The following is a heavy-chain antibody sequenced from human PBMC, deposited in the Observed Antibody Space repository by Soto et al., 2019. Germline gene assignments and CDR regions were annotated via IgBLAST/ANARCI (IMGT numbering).Heavy chain of an antibody. CDR2: ISTSGSTI. V-gene: IGHV3-48*03. CDR3: ARELAAACSFDY. CDR1: GFTFSRYE. J-gene: IGHJ4*02. Sequence: GGSLRLSCAAAGFTFSRYEMNWVRQAPGKGLEWISYISTSGSTIYYADSVKGRFTISRDNAKNSLYLQMNSLRAEDTAVYYCARELAAACSFDYWRQGTLVTVS. D-gene: IGHD6-13*01.